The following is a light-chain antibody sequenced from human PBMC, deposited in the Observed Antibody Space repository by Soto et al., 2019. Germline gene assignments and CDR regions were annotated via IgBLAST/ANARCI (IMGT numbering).Light chain of an antibody. Sequence: DIQMTQSPSTLSASVGDRVTITCRAGQSINGWLAWYQQKSGKAPKLLISEASNLDSGVPSRFSGSGSGTEYVLTISSLQPEDFATYDCQQYDTYSTFGGGTRVE. CDR1: QSINGW. CDR2: EAS. J-gene: IGKJ4*01. V-gene: IGKV1-5*01. CDR3: QQYDTYST.